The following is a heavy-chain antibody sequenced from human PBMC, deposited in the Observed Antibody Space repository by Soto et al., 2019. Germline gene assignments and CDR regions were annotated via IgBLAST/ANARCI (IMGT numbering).Heavy chain of an antibody. CDR3: VRGVYCGGDCYHSGFNY. CDR2: ISYSGST. D-gene: IGHD2-21*01. Sequence: SETLSLTCTVSGCSISTYYWSWIRQPPGKGLEWIGYISYSGSTNYNPSLKSRVTISVDTSKNQFSLKLSSVTAADTAVYYCVRGVYCGGDCYHSGFNYWGQGTLVTVSS. J-gene: IGHJ4*02. CDR1: GCSISTYY. V-gene: IGHV4-59*01.